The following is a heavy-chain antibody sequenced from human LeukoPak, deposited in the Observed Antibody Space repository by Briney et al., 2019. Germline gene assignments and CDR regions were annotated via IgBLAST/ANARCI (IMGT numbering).Heavy chain of an antibody. Sequence: SETLSLTCTVSGGSISSYYWSWIRQPPGKGLEWIGYIYYSGSTNYNPSLKSRVTISVDTSKNQFSLKLTSVTAADTAVYYCAGVDVRFGELPSWGQGSLVTVSS. D-gene: IGHD3-10*01. CDR1: GGSISSYY. CDR3: AGVDVRFGELPS. V-gene: IGHV4-59*01. CDR2: IYYSGST. J-gene: IGHJ4*02.